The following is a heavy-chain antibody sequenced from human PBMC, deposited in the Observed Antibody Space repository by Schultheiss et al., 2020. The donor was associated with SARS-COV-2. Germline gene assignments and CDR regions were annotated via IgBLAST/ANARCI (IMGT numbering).Heavy chain of an antibody. CDR2: IDWDDDK. J-gene: IGHJ6*03. Sequence: SGPTLVKPTQTLTLTCTFSGFSLSTSGMCVSWIRQPPGKALEWLARIDWDDDKYYSTSLKTRLTISKDTSKNQVVLTMTNMDPVDTATYYCARIPGIVVVPAATAGYYMDVWGKGTTVTVSS. V-gene: IGHV2-70*11. CDR3: ARIPGIVVVPAATAGYYMDV. D-gene: IGHD2-2*01. CDR1: GFSLSTSGMC.